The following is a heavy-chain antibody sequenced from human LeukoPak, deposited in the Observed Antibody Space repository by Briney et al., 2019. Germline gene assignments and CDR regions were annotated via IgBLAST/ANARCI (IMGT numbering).Heavy chain of an antibody. CDR3: ARGGRVPLHYFDY. V-gene: IGHV3-66*01. CDR1: GFTVSSNY. Sequence: GGSLRLSCAASGFTVSSNYMSWVRQAPGKGLEWVSVIYSGGSTYYADSVKGRFTISRDNSKNTLYLQMNSLRAEDTAVYYCARGGRVPLHYFDYWGQGTLVTVSS. CDR2: IYSGGST. D-gene: IGHD1-1*01. J-gene: IGHJ4*02.